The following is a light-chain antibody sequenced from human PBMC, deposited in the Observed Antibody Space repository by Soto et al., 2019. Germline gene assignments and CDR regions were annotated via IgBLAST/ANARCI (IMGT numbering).Light chain of an antibody. J-gene: IGLJ3*02. V-gene: IGLV1-47*02. CDR2: SNT. CDR3: SSYTSSSTRM. CDR1: SSNIATNY. Sequence: QSVLTQPPSVSGTPGQGVTISCSGGSSNIATNYVYWYQLLPGTAPNLVIFSNTIRPPRVPDRFSGSKSGASASLVISGLRSEDEADYYCSSYTSSSTRMFGGGTKLTVL.